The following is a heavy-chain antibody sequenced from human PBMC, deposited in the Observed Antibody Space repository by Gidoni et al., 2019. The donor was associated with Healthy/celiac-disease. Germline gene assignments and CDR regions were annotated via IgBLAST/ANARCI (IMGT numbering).Heavy chain of an antibody. Sequence: QITLKESGPTLVKPTQTLTLTCTFSGFSLSTSGVGVGWIRQPPGKALEWLALIYWNDDKRYSPSLKSRLTITKDTSKNQVVLTMTNMDPVDTATYYCAHSIRYGDQLYYYFDYWGQGTLVTVSS. D-gene: IGHD4-17*01. CDR3: AHSIRYGDQLYYYFDY. CDR1: GFSLSTSGVG. J-gene: IGHJ4*02. CDR2: IYWNDDK. V-gene: IGHV2-5*01.